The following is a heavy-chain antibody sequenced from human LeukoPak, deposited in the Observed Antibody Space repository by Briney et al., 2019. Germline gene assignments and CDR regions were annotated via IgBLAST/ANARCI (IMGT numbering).Heavy chain of an antibody. CDR3: AKDGGGYSYGLNWFDP. J-gene: IGHJ5*02. V-gene: IGHV3-23*01. CDR2: ISGSGGST. CDR1: GFTFSSYA. D-gene: IGHD5-18*01. Sequence: GGSLRLSCAASGFTFSSYAMSCVRQAPGKGLGWISAISGSGGSTYYADSGKGRFTISRDNSKNTLYLQMNSLRAEDTAVYYCAKDGGGYSYGLNWFDPWGQGTLVTVSS.